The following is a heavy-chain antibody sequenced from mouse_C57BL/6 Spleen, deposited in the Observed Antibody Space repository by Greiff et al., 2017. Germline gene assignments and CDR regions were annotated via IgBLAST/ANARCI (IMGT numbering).Heavy chain of an antibody. CDR3: ARGHYDGSGTAY. V-gene: IGHV1-52*01. CDR2: IDPSDSAT. CDR1: GYTFTSYW. Sequence: VQLQQPGAELVRPGSSVKLSCKASGYTFTSYWMHWVKQRPIQGLEWIGNIDPSDSATHYNQKFKDKATLTVDKSSSTAYMQLSSLTSEDSAVYYCARGHYDGSGTAYWGQGTLVTVSA. D-gene: IGHD1-1*01. J-gene: IGHJ3*01.